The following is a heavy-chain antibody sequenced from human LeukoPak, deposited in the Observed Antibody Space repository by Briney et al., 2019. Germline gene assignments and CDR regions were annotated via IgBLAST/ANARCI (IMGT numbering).Heavy chain of an antibody. V-gene: IGHV3-21*01. Sequence: GGSLRLSCAASGFTFSKYSMNWVRQAPGKGLEWVSSISISSNYIYYPDSLKGRFTISRDNAKNSLYLQMNSLRAEDTAVYYCARDWTYGDSTEEKGLFGFWGQGTLVTVSS. D-gene: IGHD4-17*01. CDR3: ARDWTYGDSTEEKGLFGF. CDR1: GFTFSKYS. J-gene: IGHJ4*02. CDR2: ISISSNYI.